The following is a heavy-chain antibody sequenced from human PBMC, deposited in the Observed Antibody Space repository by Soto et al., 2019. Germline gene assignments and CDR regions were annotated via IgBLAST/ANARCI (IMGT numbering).Heavy chain of an antibody. CDR3: ARGGVGYCTNGVCQTNTYYFDY. D-gene: IGHD2-8*01. CDR2: IYSSGST. V-gene: IGHV3-53*01. CDR1: GXTVGSND. Sequence: HPXGSLRLSCAASGXTVGSNDMIWVRQAPGKGLEWGSFIYSSGSTFYADSVKGRFTISRENSKNTLYLQMNSLRAEDTAVYYCARGGVGYCTNGVCQTNTYYFDYWGQGTLGTVSS. J-gene: IGHJ4*02.